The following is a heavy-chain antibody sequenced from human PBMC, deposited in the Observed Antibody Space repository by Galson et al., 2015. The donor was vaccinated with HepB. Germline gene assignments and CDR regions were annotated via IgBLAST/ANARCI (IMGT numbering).Heavy chain of an antibody. V-gene: IGHV3-30*03. CDR3: VVTAAYDSSGPDY. J-gene: IGHJ4*02. D-gene: IGHD3-22*01. Sequence: SLRLSCAASGFTFSSYGMHWVRQAPGKGLEWVAVISYDGSNKYYADSVTGRFTISRDNSKNTLYLQMNSLRAEDTAVYYCVVTAAYDSSGPDYWGQGALVTVSS. CDR2: ISYDGSNK. CDR1: GFTFSSYG.